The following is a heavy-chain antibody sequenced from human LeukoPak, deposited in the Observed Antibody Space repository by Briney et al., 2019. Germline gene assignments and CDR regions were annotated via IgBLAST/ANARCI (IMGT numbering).Heavy chain of an antibody. CDR3: ARDYGLIAEDY. J-gene: IGHJ4*02. CDR2: IWYDGSNK. CDR1: GFTFSSYG. V-gene: IGHV3-33*01. D-gene: IGHD6-13*01. Sequence: TGGSLRLSCAASGFTFSSYGMHWVRQAPGKGLEWAAVIWYDGSNKYYADSVKGRFTISRDNSKNTLYLQMNSLRAEDTAVYYCARDYGLIAEDYWGQGTLVTVSS.